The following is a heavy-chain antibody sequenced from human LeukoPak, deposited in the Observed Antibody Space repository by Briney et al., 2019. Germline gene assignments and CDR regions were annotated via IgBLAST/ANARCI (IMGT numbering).Heavy chain of an antibody. J-gene: IGHJ6*03. Sequence: AGGSLRLSCAASGFTFSSFPMHWVRQAPGKGLEWVVVVSPDGSVENYADSVKGRFTISRDNSKNTVYLRMNSLRTEDTAVYYCARASITSTYYHYYMDVWGKGTTVTVSS. CDR1: GFTFSSFP. CDR3: ARASITSTYYHYYMDV. CDR2: VSPDGSVE. D-gene: IGHD3-10*01. V-gene: IGHV3-30*01.